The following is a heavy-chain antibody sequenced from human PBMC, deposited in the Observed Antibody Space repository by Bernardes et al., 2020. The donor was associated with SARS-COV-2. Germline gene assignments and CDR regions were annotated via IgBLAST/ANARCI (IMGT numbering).Heavy chain of an antibody. D-gene: IGHD3-16*01. CDR2: VGTDGNT. CDR3: ARDLFWWSAADY. V-gene: IGHV3-23*01. CDR1: GFSLSRHA. J-gene: IGHJ4*02. Sequence: GGSLSPSRAAPGFSLSRHAMRWVRPAPGKGLGWVPGVGTDGNTHYTDPVRGRFSISRDTSKNILYLQMNSLRGEDTAVYFCARDLFWWSAADYWGQGTLVTVS.